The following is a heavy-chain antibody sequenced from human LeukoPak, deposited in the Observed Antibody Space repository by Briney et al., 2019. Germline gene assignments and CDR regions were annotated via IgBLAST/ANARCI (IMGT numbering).Heavy chain of an antibody. CDR1: GFTFDDYA. CDR2: ISWDSRSV. D-gene: IGHD2-15*01. V-gene: IGHV3-43D*03. CDR3: ARDYQDCSASTCYFDY. Sequence: GGSLRLSCAASGFTFDDYAMHWVRQSPGKGLQWVSFISWDSRSVYYADSVKGRFAISRDNNKKSVFLQMNSLTAEDTAFYYCARDYQDCSASTCYFDYWGQGTLVTVSA. J-gene: IGHJ4*02.